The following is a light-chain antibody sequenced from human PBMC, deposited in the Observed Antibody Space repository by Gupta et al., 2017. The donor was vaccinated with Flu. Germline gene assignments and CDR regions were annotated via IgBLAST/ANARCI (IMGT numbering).Light chain of an antibody. V-gene: IGLV1-40*01. J-gene: IGLJ1*01. CDR2: GNS. CDR1: SSNIGAGYD. Sequence: QSVLTQPPSVSGAPGQSVTISCTGSSSNIGAGYDVHWYQQLPGTAPKLLIYGNSNRPSGVPDRFSGSKSGTSASLAITGLQAEDEADYYRQSYDNSLSAYVYATGTKVTVL. CDR3: QSYDNSLSAYV.